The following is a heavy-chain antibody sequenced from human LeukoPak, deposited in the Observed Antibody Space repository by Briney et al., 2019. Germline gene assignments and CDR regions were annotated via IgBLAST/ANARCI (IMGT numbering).Heavy chain of an antibody. J-gene: IGHJ4*02. CDR3: ARDLEIRAAAAGTYDDYFDY. V-gene: IGHV3-30*04. Sequence: GRSLRLSCAASGFTFSSYAMHWVRQAPGKGLEWVAVISYDGSNKYYADSVKGRFTISRDNSKNTLYLQMNSLRAEDTAVYYCARDLEIRAAAAGTYDDYFDYWGQGTLVTVSS. CDR1: GFTFSSYA. CDR2: ISYDGSNK. D-gene: IGHD6-13*01.